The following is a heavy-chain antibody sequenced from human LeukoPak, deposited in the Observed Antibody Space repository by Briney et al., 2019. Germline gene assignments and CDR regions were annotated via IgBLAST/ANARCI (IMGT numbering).Heavy chain of an antibody. CDR2: ISYDGSNK. Sequence: GGSLRLSCAASGFTFSSYAMHRVRQAPGKGLEWVAVISYDGSNKYYADSVKGRFTISRDNSKNTPYLQMNSLRAEDTAVYYCARDVYDSSGYYYHDYWGQGTLVTVSS. CDR1: GFTFSSYA. V-gene: IGHV3-30-3*01. CDR3: ARDVYDSSGYYYHDY. D-gene: IGHD3-22*01. J-gene: IGHJ4*02.